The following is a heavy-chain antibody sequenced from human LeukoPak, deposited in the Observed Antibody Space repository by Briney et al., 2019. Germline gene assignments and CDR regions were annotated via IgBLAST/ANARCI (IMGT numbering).Heavy chain of an antibody. V-gene: IGHV3-7*01. D-gene: IGHD1-14*01. CDR1: GFTFSSYG. J-gene: IGHJ3*02. CDR2: IKQDGSEK. CDR3: ARPYRTDAFDI. Sequence: GGSLRLSCAASGFTFSSYGMHWVRQAPGKGLEWVANIKQDGSEKYYVDSVKGRFTISRDNAKNSLYLQMNSLRAEDTAVYYCARPYRTDAFDIWGQGTMVTVSS.